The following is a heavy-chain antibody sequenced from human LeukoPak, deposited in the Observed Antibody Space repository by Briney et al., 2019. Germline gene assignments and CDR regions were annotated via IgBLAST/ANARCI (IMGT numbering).Heavy chain of an antibody. V-gene: IGHV1-69*05. D-gene: IGHD6-19*01. CDR2: IIPIFGTA. CDR1: GGTFSSYA. Sequence: SVKVSCKASGGTFSSYAISWVRQAPGQGLEWMGRIIPIFGTANYAQRFQGRVTNTTDESTSTAYMELSSLRSEDTAVYYCARGEGSGWFLADYYYMDVWGKGTTVTVSS. J-gene: IGHJ6*03. CDR3: ARGEGSGWFLADYYYMDV.